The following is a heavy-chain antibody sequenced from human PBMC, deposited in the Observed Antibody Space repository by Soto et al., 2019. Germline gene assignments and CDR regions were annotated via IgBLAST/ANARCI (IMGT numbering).Heavy chain of an antibody. CDR3: VSGYYFDA. D-gene: IGHD3-22*01. Sequence: PETVSVTCTVSGDSIRGSSSYWGWIRQSPGKGLEWIGYMYYSGATNYNPSLKSRVTISVDTSKKQFSLKLTAMTAADTAVYYCVSGYYFDAWGQGSLVSVS. V-gene: IGHV4-61*05. J-gene: IGHJ4*02. CDR2: MYYSGAT. CDR1: GDSIRGSSSY.